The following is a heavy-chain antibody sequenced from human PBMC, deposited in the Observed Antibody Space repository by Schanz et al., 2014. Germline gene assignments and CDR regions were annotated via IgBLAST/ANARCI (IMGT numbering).Heavy chain of an antibody. CDR1: GFTFSTYA. CDR3: AIIGVMVAVAGTRADY. Sequence: VQLLDSGGGLVQPGGSLRLSCAASGFTFSTYAMSWVRQAPGKGLEWVAAMSYDGSIKYYGDSVKGRFSISRDNAKNSLFLQMNRLRAEDTALYYCAIIGVMVAVAGTRADYWGQGTLVTVSS. CDR2: MSYDGSIK. D-gene: IGHD6-19*01. J-gene: IGHJ4*02. V-gene: IGHV3-33*03.